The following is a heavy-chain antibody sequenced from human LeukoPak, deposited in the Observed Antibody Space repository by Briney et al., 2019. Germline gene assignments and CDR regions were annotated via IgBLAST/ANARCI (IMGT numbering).Heavy chain of an antibody. CDR1: GLTFGNYG. V-gene: IGHV3-23*01. Sequence: TGGSLRLSCVASGLTFGNYGMNWVRQAPGKGLEWVSSIGGGGYTTYYADSVRGRFTISRDNSKNSMYLQMSSLRAEDTAMYYCARDQSGYDFGFDYWGQGALVTVSS. CDR3: ARDQSGYDFGFDY. D-gene: IGHD5-12*01. J-gene: IGHJ4*02. CDR2: IGGGGYTT.